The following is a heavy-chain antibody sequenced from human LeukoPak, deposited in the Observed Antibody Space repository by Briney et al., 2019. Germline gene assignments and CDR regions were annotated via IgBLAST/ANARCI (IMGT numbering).Heavy chain of an antibody. V-gene: IGHV4-39*07. CDR1: GGSISSSSYY. Sequence: SETLSLTCTVSGGSISSSSYYWGWIRQPPGKGLEWIGSIYYSGSTYYNPSLKSRVTISVDTSKNQFSLKLSSVTAADTAVYYCARNSYAYSSGRGDYWGQGTLVTVSS. D-gene: IGHD6-19*01. CDR2: IYYSGST. CDR3: ARNSYAYSSGRGDY. J-gene: IGHJ4*02.